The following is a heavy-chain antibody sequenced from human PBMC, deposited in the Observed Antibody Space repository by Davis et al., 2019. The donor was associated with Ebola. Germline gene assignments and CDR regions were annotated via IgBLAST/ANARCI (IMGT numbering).Heavy chain of an antibody. Sequence: PGGSLRLSCAASGFMFSFHRMNWVRQAPGKGLEWVSSISGSGDYIYYAELAKGRFTISRDNAKNSLHLQMNSLRPEDTAVYYCVKTRSNWWNDALEIWGRGTMVIVSS. CDR2: ISGSGDYI. J-gene: IGHJ3*02. D-gene: IGHD2-8*02. V-gene: IGHV3-21*01. CDR1: GFMFSFHR. CDR3: VKTRSNWWNDALEI.